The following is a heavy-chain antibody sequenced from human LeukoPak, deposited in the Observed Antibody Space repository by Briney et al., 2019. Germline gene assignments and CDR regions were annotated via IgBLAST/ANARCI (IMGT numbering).Heavy chain of an antibody. CDR1: GGSISSYY. CDR2: IYYSGST. Sequence: SETLSLTCTVSGGSISSYYWSWIRQPPGEGLEWIGYIYYSGSTNYNPSLKSRVTISVDTSKNQFSLKLSSVTAADTAVYYCALSSAYYYYGMDDWGQGSTVTVSS. V-gene: IGHV4-59*08. J-gene: IGHJ6*02. CDR3: ALSSAYYYYGMDD. D-gene: IGHD6-6*01.